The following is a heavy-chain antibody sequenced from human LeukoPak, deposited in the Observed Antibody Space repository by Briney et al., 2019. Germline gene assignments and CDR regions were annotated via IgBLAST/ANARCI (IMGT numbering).Heavy chain of an antibody. CDR2: ISTSSRYI. CDR1: GFTLSTFD. CDR3: ARADCSGSTCYLRHSWFDP. D-gene: IGHD2-2*01. J-gene: IGHJ5*02. V-gene: IGHV3-21*06. Sequence: GGSLRLSCAASGFTLSTFDMNWVRQAPEKGLEWVSSISTSSRYIYYRDSVKGRFTISRDDAKNSLYLQMNSLTVEDTAVYYCARADCSGSTCYLRHSWFDPWGQGTLVTVSS.